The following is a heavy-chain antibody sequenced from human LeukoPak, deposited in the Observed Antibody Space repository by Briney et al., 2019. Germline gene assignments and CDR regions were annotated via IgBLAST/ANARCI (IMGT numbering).Heavy chain of an antibody. CDR1: GYTLTELS. CDR3: ATGAKIVVVPDY. J-gene: IGHJ4*02. Sequence: GASVKVSFKVSGYTLTELSMHWVRQAPGKGLEWMGGFDPEDGETIYAQKFQGRVTMTEDTSTDTAYMELSSLRSEDTAVYYCATGAKIVVVPDYWGQGTLVTVSS. D-gene: IGHD3-22*01. CDR2: FDPEDGET. V-gene: IGHV1-24*01.